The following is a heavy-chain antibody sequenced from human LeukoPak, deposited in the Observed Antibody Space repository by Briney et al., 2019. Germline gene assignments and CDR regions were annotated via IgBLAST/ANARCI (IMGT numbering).Heavy chain of an antibody. D-gene: IGHD6-6*01. J-gene: IGHJ4*02. V-gene: IGHV3-23*01. CDR2: ISGSGGST. CDR3: AKVGVYSSSRLVFDY. Sequence: GGSLRLSCAASGFTFSSYEMSWVRQAPGKGLEWVSAISGSGGSTYYADSVKGRFTISRDNSKNTLYLQMNSLRAEDTAVYYCAKVGVYSSSRLVFDYWGQGTLVTVSS. CDR1: GFTFSSYE.